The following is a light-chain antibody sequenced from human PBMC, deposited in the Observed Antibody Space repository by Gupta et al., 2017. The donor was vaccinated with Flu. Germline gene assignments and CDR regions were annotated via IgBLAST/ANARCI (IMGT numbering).Light chain of an antibody. CDR3: KSYANNHNVWV. V-gene: IGLV1-40*01. Sequence: SVPTQPPSVSRAPVQRVTISCTGISSNIGGGNDVHWYQPLPGNAPKLLIYEINNRLSGVPARFSGSKSGNSASLTVPGLQAEDEADYFCKSYANNHNVWVFGGGTKLTVL. J-gene: IGLJ2*01. CDR1: SSNIGGGND. CDR2: EIN.